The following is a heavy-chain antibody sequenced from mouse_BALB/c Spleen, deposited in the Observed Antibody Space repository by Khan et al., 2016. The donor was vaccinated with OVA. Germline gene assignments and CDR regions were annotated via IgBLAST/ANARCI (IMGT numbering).Heavy chain of an antibody. CDR2: ITTYSGDT. D-gene: IGHD1-1*01. V-gene: IGHV1S137*01. CDR1: GYTFTDYG. CDR3: ARLTLRLDY. J-gene: IGHJ4*01. Sequence: QVQLKESGPELVRPGVSVKISCKGSGYTFTDYGMHWVRQSPAKSLEWIGVITTYSGDTNYNQKFKGKATMTVDKSSSTAYMELARLTSEDSVIYYCARLTLRLDYWGQGTSVTVSS.